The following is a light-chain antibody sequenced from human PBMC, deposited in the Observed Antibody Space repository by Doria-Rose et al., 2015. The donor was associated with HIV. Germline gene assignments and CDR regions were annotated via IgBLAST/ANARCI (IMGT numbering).Light chain of an antibody. V-gene: IGKV3-20*01. Sequence: THSPGTLSLSPGERATLSCRAGQSFSSTYLAWYQQKPGQAPSLLIYDGSTRATGIPDRFSASGSGTDFTLTINRLEPEDFALYYCHQYGTSWTFGQGTKVEI. J-gene: IGKJ1*01. CDR2: DGS. CDR1: QSFSSTY. CDR3: HQYGTSWT.